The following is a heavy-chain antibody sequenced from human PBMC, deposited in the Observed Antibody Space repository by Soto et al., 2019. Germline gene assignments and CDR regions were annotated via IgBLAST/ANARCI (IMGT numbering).Heavy chain of an antibody. Sequence: SETLSLTCTVSGGSISSYYWSWIRQPPGKGLEWIGYIYYSGSTNYNPSLKSRVTISVDTSKNQFSLKLSSVTAADTAVYYCARDLGYCSGGSCSGPYYFDYWGQGTLVTVSS. V-gene: IGHV4-59*01. CDR3: ARDLGYCSGGSCSGPYYFDY. CDR1: GGSISSYY. CDR2: IYYSGST. D-gene: IGHD2-15*01. J-gene: IGHJ4*02.